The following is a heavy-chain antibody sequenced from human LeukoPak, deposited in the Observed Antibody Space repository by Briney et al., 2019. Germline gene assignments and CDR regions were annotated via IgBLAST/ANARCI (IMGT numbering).Heavy chain of an antibody. CDR1: GFTFSNYG. CDR3: AREACPYRLCYYDSSGYSLNYYFDY. D-gene: IGHD3-22*01. J-gene: IGHJ4*02. Sequence: GGSLRLSCAASGFTFSNYGMSWVRQAPGKGLEWVAVISYDGSNKYYADSVKGRFTISRDNSKNTLYLQMNSLRAEDTAVYYCAREACPYRLCYYDSSGYSLNYYFDYWGQGTLVTVSS. CDR2: ISYDGSNK. V-gene: IGHV3-30*03.